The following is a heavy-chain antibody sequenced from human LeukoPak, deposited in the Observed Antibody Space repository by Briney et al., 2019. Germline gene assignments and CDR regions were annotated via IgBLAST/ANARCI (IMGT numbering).Heavy chain of an antibody. CDR3: ARATIRYYYDSSGYAFDY. CDR2: ISSSSSYI. D-gene: IGHD3-22*01. V-gene: IGHV3-21*01. CDR1: GFTFSSYE. Sequence: NAGGSLRLSCAASGFTFSSYEMNWVRQAPGKGLEWVSSISSSSSYIYYADSVKGRFTISRDNAKNSLYLQMNSLRAEDTAVYYCARATIRYYYDSSGYAFDYWGQGTLVTVSS. J-gene: IGHJ4*02.